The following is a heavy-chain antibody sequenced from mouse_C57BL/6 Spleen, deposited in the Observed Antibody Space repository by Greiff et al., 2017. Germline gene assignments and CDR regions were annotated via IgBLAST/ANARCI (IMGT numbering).Heavy chain of an antibody. CDR3: ARAPNYYGSSYVLFDY. Sequence: VQLQQSGPGLVKPSQSLSLTCSVTGYSITSGYYWNWIRQFPGNKLEWMGYISYDGSNNYNPSLKNRISITRDTSKNQFFLKLNSVTTEDTATYYCARAPNYYGSSYVLFDYWGQGTTLTVSS. J-gene: IGHJ2*01. CDR1: GYSITSGYY. V-gene: IGHV3-6*01. D-gene: IGHD1-1*01. CDR2: ISYDGSN.